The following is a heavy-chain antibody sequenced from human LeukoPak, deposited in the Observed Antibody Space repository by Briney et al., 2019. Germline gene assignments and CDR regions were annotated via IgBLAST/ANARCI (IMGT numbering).Heavy chain of an antibody. CDR1: GGSISSYY. Sequence: SETLSLTCTVTGGSISSYYWSWIRQPPGKGLEWIGYIYYSGSTNYNPSLKSRVTISVDTSKNQFSLKLSSVTAADTAVYYCARGWELSFDYWGQGTLVTVSS. V-gene: IGHV4-59*01. CDR3: ARGWELSFDY. D-gene: IGHD1-26*01. CDR2: IYYSGST. J-gene: IGHJ4*02.